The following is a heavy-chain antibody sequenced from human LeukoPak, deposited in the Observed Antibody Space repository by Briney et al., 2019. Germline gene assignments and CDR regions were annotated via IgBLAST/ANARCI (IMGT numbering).Heavy chain of an antibody. Sequence: ASVKVSGKASGGTFSSYAISCVRQAPGQGLEWMGRIIPIFGIANYAQKFQGRVTITADKSTSTAYMELSSLRSEDTAVYYCARDSRDGYRRNDAFDIWGQGTMVTVSS. CDR3: ARDSRDGYRRNDAFDI. CDR1: GGTFSSYA. J-gene: IGHJ3*02. V-gene: IGHV1-69*04. CDR2: IIPIFGIA. D-gene: IGHD5-24*01.